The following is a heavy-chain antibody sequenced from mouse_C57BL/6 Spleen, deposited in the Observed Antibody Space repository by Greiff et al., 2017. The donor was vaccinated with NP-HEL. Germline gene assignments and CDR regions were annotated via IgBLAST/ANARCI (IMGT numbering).Heavy chain of an antibody. Sequence: EVQRVESGGGLVKPGGSLKLSCAASGFTFSDYGMHWVRQAPEKGLEWVAYISSCSSTIYYADTVKGRFTISRDNAKNTLFLQMTSLRSEETAMYYCARKLIHDVWGTGTTVTVAS. CDR3: ARKLIHDV. J-gene: IGHJ1*03. CDR2: ISSCSSTI. CDR1: GFTFSDYG. V-gene: IGHV5-17*01.